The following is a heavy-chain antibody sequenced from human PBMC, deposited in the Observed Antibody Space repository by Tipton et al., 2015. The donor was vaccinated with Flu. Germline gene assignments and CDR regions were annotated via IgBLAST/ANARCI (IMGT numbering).Heavy chain of an antibody. J-gene: IGHJ4*02. CDR2: IYNSQYT. CDR3: ARDPSLGMPDYFDY. CDR1: GGSIGSYY. Sequence: TLSLTCTVSGGSIGSYYWNWIRQSPGKGLEWIGYIYNSQYTKYNPSLKSRVTISVDTSKKQFSLQLRSVTAADTAVYYCARDPSLGMPDYFDYWGPGTPVTASS. D-gene: IGHD2-2*01. V-gene: IGHV4-59*12.